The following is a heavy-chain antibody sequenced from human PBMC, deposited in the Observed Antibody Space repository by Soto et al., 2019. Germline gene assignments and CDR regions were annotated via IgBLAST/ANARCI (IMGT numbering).Heavy chain of an antibody. J-gene: IGHJ3*01. Sequence: ASVKVSCKASVFTSSGISWVRQAPGQRLEWMGWISTHNGNTIYAQKFQGRVIMTMDTSTTTVYMELRSLRPDNTAVYLCAREGILGLFDAYDLWGQGTMVTVSS. CDR3: AREGILGLFDAYDL. CDR2: ISTHNGNT. D-gene: IGHD3-3*01. V-gene: IGHV1-18*04. CDR1: VFTSSG.